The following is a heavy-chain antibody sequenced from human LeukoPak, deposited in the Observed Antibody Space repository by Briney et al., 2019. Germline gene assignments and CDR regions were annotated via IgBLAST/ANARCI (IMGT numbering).Heavy chain of an antibody. CDR3: AKDGVNYYDISGYDI. D-gene: IGHD3-22*01. V-gene: IGHV4-59*01. CDR1: GGSISSDY. Sequence: SETLSLTCTVSGGSISSDYWSWIRQPPGKGLEWIGYIYYSGSTNYNPSLKSRVTISVDTSKNQFSLKLSSVTAADTAVYYCAKDGVNYYDISGYDIWGQGTLVTVSP. CDR2: IYYSGST. J-gene: IGHJ4*02.